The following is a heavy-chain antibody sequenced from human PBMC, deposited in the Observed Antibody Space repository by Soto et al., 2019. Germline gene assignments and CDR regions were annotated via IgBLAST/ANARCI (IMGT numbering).Heavy chain of an antibody. J-gene: IGHJ6*02. D-gene: IGHD6-6*01. CDR1: GFTFSSYS. CDR3: ARNESSNIYGMDV. Sequence: GSLRLSCAAPGFTFSSYSMNWVREGPGKGLEWVSSISSSSFSINYADSVKGRFSISRDNAQNSLHLQMSNLRAEDTAVYYCARNESSNIYGMDVWGQGTTVTVSS. CDR2: ISSSSFSI. V-gene: IGHV3-21*01.